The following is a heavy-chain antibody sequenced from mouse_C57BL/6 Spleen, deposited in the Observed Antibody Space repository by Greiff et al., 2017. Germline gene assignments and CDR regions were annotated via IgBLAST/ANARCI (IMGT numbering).Heavy chain of an antibody. J-gene: IGHJ3*01. Sequence: QVQLKQSGAELARPGASVKMSCKASGYTFTSYWMHWVKQRPGQGLEWIGMIHPNSGSTNYNEKFTSKATLTVDKSSSTAYMQLSSLTSEDSAVYYCARPGRGAYWGQGTLVTVSA. CDR3: ARPGRGAY. V-gene: IGHV1-64*01. CDR2: IHPNSGST. D-gene: IGHD3-3*01. CDR1: GYTFTSYW.